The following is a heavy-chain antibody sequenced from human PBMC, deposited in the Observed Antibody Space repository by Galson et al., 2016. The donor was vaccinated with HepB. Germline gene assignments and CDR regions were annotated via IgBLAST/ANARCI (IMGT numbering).Heavy chain of an antibody. CDR1: GYTFTDFY. Sequence: SVKVSCKASGYTFTDFYIHWVRQAPGQALEWMAIIHPGRGSTNYAQKFQGRVTVTRDTSTNTVYMEVSSMRSEDTAVYYCARVGTYSSSYDYWGQGTLVTVSS. V-gene: IGHV1-46*01. J-gene: IGHJ4*02. CDR3: ARVGTYSSSYDY. D-gene: IGHD6-6*01. CDR2: IHPGRGST.